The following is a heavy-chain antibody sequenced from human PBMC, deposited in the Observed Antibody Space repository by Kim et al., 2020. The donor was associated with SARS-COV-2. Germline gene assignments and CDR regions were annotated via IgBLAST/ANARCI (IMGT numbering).Heavy chain of an antibody. CDR1: GGSISSYY. V-gene: IGHV4-59*08. CDR3: ARQSNRITIFGVVIIPGVMDV. J-gene: IGHJ6*02. D-gene: IGHD3-3*01. Sequence: SETLSLTCTVSGGSISSYYWSWIRQPPGKGLEWIGYIYYSGSTNYNPSLKSRVTISVDTSKNQFSLKLSSVTAADTAVYYCARQSNRITIFGVVIIPGVMDVWGQGTMVTVSS. CDR2: IYYSGST.